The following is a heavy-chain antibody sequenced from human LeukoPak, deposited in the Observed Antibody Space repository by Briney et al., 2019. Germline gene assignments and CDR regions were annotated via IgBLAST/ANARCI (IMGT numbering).Heavy chain of an antibody. CDR2: ISYDGSNK. CDR3: ARDLGDSSSWYGSHYYYYYGMDV. Sequence: GGSLRLSCAASGFTFSSYGMHWVRQAPGKGLEWVAVISYDGSNKYYADSVEGRFTISRDNSKNTLYLQMNSLRAEDTAVYYCARDLGDSSSWYGSHYYYYYGMDVWGQGTTVTVSS. J-gene: IGHJ6*02. CDR1: GFTFSSYG. D-gene: IGHD6-13*01. V-gene: IGHV3-30*03.